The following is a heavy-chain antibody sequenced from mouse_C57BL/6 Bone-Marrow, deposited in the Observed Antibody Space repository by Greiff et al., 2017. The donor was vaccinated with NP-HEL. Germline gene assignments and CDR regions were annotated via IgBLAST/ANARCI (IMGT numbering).Heavy chain of an antibody. CDR2: IYHRSGNT. Sequence: QVQLQQSGAELARPGASVKLSCKASGYTFTSYGISWVQQRTGQGLEWIGEIYHRSGNTYYNEKFTGKATLIADKSSSTAYMELRSLTAEDAAVYFCARGGYYGSSPWFAYWGQGTLVTVSA. V-gene: IGHV1-81*01. CDR1: GYTFTSYG. CDR3: ARGGYYGSSPWFAY. J-gene: IGHJ3*01. D-gene: IGHD1-1*01.